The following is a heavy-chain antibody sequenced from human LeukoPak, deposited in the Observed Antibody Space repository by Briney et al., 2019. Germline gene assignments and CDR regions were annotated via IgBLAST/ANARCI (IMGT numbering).Heavy chain of an antibody. CDR1: DYSISSGYY. CDR3: AKGDIVVVVAAYYYYMDV. Sequence: SETLSLTCTVSDYSISSGYYWGWIRQPPGKGLEWIGSMYYSGSTYYNPSLKSRVRVSVDTSKNQFSLKVTSVTAADTAVYYCAKGDIVVVVAAYYYYMDVWGKGTTVTISS. V-gene: IGHV4-38-2*02. CDR2: MYYSGST. D-gene: IGHD2-15*01. J-gene: IGHJ6*03.